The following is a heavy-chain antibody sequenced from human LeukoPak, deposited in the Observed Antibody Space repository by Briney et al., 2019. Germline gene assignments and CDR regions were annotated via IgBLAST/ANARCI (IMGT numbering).Heavy chain of an antibody. J-gene: IGHJ4*02. CDR1: GGSFSGYY. V-gene: IGHV4-34*01. CDR2: INHSGST. D-gene: IGHD6-19*01. CDR3: ASIPPGYSSGWYFDY. Sequence: SETLSLTCAVYGGSFSGYYWSWIRQPPGKGLEWIGEINHSGSTNYNPSLKSRVTISVDTSKNQFSLKLSSVTAADTAVYYCASIPPGYSSGWYFDYWGQGTLVTVSS.